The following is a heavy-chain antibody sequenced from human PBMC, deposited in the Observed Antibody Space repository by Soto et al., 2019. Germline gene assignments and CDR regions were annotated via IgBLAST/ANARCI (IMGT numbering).Heavy chain of an antibody. D-gene: IGHD3-9*01. Sequence: GGSLRLSCAASGFTFSSYAMSWVRQAPGKGLEWVSAISGSGGSTYYADSVKGRFTISRDNSKNTLYLQMNSLRAEDTAVYYCAKVLGYYDILTGYTNWGQGTLVTVSS. CDR2: ISGSGGST. CDR1: GFTFSSYA. V-gene: IGHV3-23*01. CDR3: AKVLGYYDILTGYTN. J-gene: IGHJ4*02.